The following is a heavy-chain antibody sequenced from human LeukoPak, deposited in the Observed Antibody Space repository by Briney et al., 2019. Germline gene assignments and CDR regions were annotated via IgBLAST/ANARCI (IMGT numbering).Heavy chain of an antibody. CDR3: ATSMGGGNIDY. CDR1: GFTFSNYN. Sequence: PGGSLRLSCAASGFTFSNYNMNWVRQAPGKGLEWVSYISSSSSTIYYADSVKGRFTISRDNAKNSLWLQMNSLRAEDTAVYYCATSMGGGNIDYWGQGALVTVSS. CDR2: ISSSSSTI. V-gene: IGHV3-48*04. D-gene: IGHD3-16*01. J-gene: IGHJ4*02.